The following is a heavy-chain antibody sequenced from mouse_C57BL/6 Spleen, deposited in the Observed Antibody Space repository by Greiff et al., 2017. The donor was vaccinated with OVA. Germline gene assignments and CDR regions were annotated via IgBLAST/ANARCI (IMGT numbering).Heavy chain of an antibody. CDR3: AGDDYHAWFAY. D-gene: IGHD2-4*01. CDR1: GYAFTNYL. Sequence: LVESGAELVRPGTSVKVSCKASGYAFTNYLIEWVKQRPGQGLEWIGVINPGSGGTNYNEKFKGKATLTADKSSSTAYMQLSSLTSEDSAVYFCAGDDYHAWFAYWGQGTLVTVSA. J-gene: IGHJ3*01. V-gene: IGHV1-54*01. CDR2: INPGSGGT.